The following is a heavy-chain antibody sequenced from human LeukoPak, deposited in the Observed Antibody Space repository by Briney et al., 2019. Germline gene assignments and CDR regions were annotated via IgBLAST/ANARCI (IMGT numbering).Heavy chain of an antibody. CDR2: ITSNGDNT. J-gene: IGHJ5*02. D-gene: IGHD6-19*01. Sequence: PGGSLSLFWSASGHTFSINYMHWVRQAPGGGREFVSAITSNGDNTYYADSVKGRFTISRDNSKNTLYLQMSSLKAEDTAVYYCVTVGMSSIWSYLRFDPRGQGTLVSVSS. CDR1: GHTFSINY. V-gene: IGHV3-64D*08. CDR3: VTVGMSSIWSYLRFDP.